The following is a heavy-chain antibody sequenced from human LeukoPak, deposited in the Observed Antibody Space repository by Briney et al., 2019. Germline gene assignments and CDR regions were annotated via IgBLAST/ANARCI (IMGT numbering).Heavy chain of an antibody. V-gene: IGHV3-23*01. Sequence: PGGSLRLSCAASGFTFTTYAMKWVRQAPGKGLEWVSGISASGGTTYYADSVKGRFTISRDNSKMTLYLQMNSLRGEDTALYYCAKGGGGHCSGGFCSNFDYWGQGALVIVSA. CDR1: GFTFTTYA. CDR2: ISASGGTT. J-gene: IGHJ4*02. D-gene: IGHD2-15*01. CDR3: AKGGGGHCSGGFCSNFDY.